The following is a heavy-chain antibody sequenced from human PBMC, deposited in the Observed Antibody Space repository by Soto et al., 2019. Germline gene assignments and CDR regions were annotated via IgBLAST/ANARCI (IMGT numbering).Heavy chain of an antibody. CDR2: IIPIFGTA. D-gene: IGHD4-17*01. Sequence: VQLVQSGAEVKKPGSSVKVSCKASGGTFSSYAISWVRQAPGQGLEWMGGIIPIFGTANYAQKFQGRVTITADESXXTAYMELSSLRSEDTAVYYCASNYGDYPWKSPSDYWGQGTLVTVSS. V-gene: IGHV1-69*12. J-gene: IGHJ4*02. CDR3: ASNYGDYPWKSPSDY. CDR1: GGTFSSYA.